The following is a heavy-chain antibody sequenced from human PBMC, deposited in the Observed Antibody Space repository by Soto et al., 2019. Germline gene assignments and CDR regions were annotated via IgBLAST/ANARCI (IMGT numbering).Heavy chain of an antibody. Sequence: QLQLQESGLGLVKPSETLSLTCTVSGGSISSSSYYWGWIRQPPGKGLEWIGSIYYSGSTYYNPSLKSRVTISVDTSKNQFSLKLSSVTAADTAVYYCARDSSSWGGPYYYYYGMDVWGQGTTVTVSS. J-gene: IGHJ6*02. CDR2: IYYSGST. V-gene: IGHV4-39*02. D-gene: IGHD6-6*01. CDR3: ARDSSSWGGPYYYYYGMDV. CDR1: GGSISSSSYY.